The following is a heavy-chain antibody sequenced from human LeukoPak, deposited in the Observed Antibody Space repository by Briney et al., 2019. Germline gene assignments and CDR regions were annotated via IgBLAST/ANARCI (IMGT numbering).Heavy chain of an antibody. CDR2: INHSGST. V-gene: IGHV4-34*09. D-gene: IGHD3-10*01. CDR1: GGSFSGYY. CDR3: ARASVLLWFGELYTFDY. Sequence: SETLSLTCAVYGGSFSGYYWSWIRQPPGKGLEWIGEINHSGSTYYNPSLKSRVTISVDTSKNQFSLKLSSVTAADTAVYYCARASVLLWFGELYTFDYWGQGTLVTVSS. J-gene: IGHJ4*02.